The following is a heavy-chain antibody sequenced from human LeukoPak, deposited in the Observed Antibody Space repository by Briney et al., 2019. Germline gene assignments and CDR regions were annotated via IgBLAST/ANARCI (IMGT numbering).Heavy chain of an antibody. CDR3: ATYIWGLGYCSRPSCYPQF. Sequence: GGSLRLSCVASEFAFSNFAMSWVRQAPGTGLEWVSAISGSGYSTYYADSVQGRFTISSDNSKDTLYLQMNSLRAEDTAVYFCATYIWGLGYCSRPSCYPQFWGQGTLVTVSS. CDR1: EFAFSNFA. D-gene: IGHD2-2*01. CDR2: ISGSGYST. V-gene: IGHV3-23*01. J-gene: IGHJ4*02.